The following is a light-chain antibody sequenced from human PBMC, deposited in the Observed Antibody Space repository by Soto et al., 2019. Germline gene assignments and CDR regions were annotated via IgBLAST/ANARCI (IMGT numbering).Light chain of an antibody. CDR1: SSDVGGYNY. J-gene: IGLJ1*01. CDR3: QSYDTNLSGGSV. CDR2: DVS. Sequence: QSALTQPASVSGSPGQSITISCTGTSSDVGGYNYVSWYQQHPGKAPKLMIYDVSNRPSGVSNRFSGSKSGNTASLTISGLQAEDEADYYCQSYDTNLSGGSVFGTGTKVTVL. V-gene: IGLV2-14*01.